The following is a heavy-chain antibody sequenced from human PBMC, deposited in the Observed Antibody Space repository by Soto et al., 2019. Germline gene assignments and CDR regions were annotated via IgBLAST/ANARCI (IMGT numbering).Heavy chain of an antibody. CDR2: ISSSSSYI. CDR1: GFTFSSYS. CDR3: ARYWNDILTGYYNFDY. V-gene: IGHV3-21*01. Sequence: TGGSLRLSCAASGFTFSSYSMNWVRQAPGKGLEWVSSISSSSSYIYYADSVKGRFTISRDNAKNSLYLQMNSLRAEDTAVYYCARYWNDILTGYYNFDYWGQGTQVTVSS. D-gene: IGHD3-9*01. J-gene: IGHJ4*02.